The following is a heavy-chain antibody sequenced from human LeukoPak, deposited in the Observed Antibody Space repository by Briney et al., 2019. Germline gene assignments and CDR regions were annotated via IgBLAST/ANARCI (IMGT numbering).Heavy chain of an antibody. CDR1: GGSISSYY. Sequence: SETLSLTCTVPGGSISSYYWSWIRQPPGKGLEWIGYIYTSGSTNYNPSLKSRVTISVDTSKNQFSLKLSSVTAADTAVYYCASTPITYYYDSSGYLALDVWGKGTTVTVSS. CDR2: IYTSGST. D-gene: IGHD3-22*01. V-gene: IGHV4-4*09. J-gene: IGHJ6*04. CDR3: ASTPITYYYDSSGYLALDV.